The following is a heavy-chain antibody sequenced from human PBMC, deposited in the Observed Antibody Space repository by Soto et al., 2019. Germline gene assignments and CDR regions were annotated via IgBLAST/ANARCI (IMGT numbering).Heavy chain of an antibody. V-gene: IGHV3-21*01. CDR3: ARPWGHYYYYYYMDV. J-gene: IGHJ6*03. CDR1: GFTFNSYS. Sequence: EVQLVESGGGLVKPGGSLRLSCATSGFTFNSYSMNWVRQAPGKGLEWVSSISSSSSYIYYADSVKGRFTISRDNAKNSLYLQMNSLRAEDTAVYYCARPWGHYYYYYYMDVWGKGTTVTVSS. D-gene: IGHD7-27*01. CDR2: ISSSSSYI.